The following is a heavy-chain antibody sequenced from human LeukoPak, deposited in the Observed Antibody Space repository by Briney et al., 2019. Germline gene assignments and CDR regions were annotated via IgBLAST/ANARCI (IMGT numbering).Heavy chain of an antibody. CDR2: IKQDRSQK. J-gene: IGHJ4*02. D-gene: IGHD3-9*01. V-gene: IGHV3-7*01. CDR1: GFTFTNYW. CDR3: ARHIEPYYDFLTGSAKGY. Sequence: PGGSLRLSCAASGFTFTNYWMSWVRQAPGKGLELVANIKQDRSQKYYVDSVKGRFTISRDNAKNSLYLQMNSLRAEDTAVYYCARHIEPYYDFLTGSAKGYWGQGTLVTVSS.